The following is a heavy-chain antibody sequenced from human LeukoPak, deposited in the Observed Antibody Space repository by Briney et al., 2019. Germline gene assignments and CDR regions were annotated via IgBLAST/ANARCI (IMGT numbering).Heavy chain of an antibody. Sequence: GGSLRLSCAASGFTFSSYGMHWVRQAPGKGLEWVAFIRYDGSNKYYADSVKGRFTISGDNSKNTLYLQMNSLRAEDTAVYYCAKDGLGSGSYPIYLYWGQGTLVTVSS. CDR1: GFTFSSYG. V-gene: IGHV3-30*02. J-gene: IGHJ4*02. CDR2: IRYDGSNK. D-gene: IGHD1-26*01. CDR3: AKDGLGSGSYPIYLY.